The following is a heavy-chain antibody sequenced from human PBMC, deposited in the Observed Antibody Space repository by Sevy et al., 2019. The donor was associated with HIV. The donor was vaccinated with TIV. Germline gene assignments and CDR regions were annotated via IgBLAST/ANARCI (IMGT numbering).Heavy chain of an antibody. V-gene: IGHV1-2*02. Sequence: ASVKVSCKASGYTFTGYYMHWVRQAPGQGLEWMGWINPNSDGTNYAQKFQGRVTMTRDTSISTAYMELSRLRSDDTAVYYCARDPGDYDFWSGLFGPYYYYGMDVWGQGTTVTVSS. D-gene: IGHD3-3*01. CDR2: INPNSDGT. CDR1: GYTFTGYY. CDR3: ARDPGDYDFWSGLFGPYYYYGMDV. J-gene: IGHJ6*02.